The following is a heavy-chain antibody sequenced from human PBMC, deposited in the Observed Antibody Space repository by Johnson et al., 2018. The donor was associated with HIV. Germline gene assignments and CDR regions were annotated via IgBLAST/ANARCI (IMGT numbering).Heavy chain of an antibody. Sequence: QVQLVESGGGVVQPGGSLRLSCAASGFTFISYAMHWVRQAPGKGLEWVAVISYDGSNKYCADSVKGRFTISRDNSKNTLYLQMNSLRAEGTAVYYCGVLTTGGLIVGNFDIWGQGTMVTVSS. CDR2: ISYDGSNK. V-gene: IGHV3-30*04. CDR3: GVLTTGGLIVGNFDI. CDR1: GFTFISYA. J-gene: IGHJ3*02. D-gene: IGHD1-26*01.